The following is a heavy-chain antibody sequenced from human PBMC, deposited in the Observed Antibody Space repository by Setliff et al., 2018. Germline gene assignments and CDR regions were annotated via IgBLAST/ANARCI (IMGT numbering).Heavy chain of an antibody. CDR1: GYNFNSHW. Sequence: PGESLKISCATSGYNFNSHWIAWVRQVPGGGLEWMGLIFSADSETRYSPSFQGQFTMSVDTSINTAYLQWNSLKASDTALYFCARLPSTGSAFFQHWGQGTLVTVSS. CDR2: IFSADSET. D-gene: IGHD1-1*01. V-gene: IGHV5-51*01. CDR3: ARLPSTGSAFFQH. J-gene: IGHJ1*01.